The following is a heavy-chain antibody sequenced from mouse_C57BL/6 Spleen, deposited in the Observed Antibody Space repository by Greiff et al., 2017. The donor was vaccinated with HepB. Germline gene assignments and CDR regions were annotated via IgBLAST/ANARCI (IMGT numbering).Heavy chain of an antibody. V-gene: IGHV3-6*01. CDR1: GYSITSGYY. D-gene: IGHD1-1*01. Sequence: EVKLLESGPGLVKPSQSLSLTCSVTGYSITSGYYWNWIRQFPGNKLEWMGYISYDGSNNYNPSLKNRISTTRDPSKNQFFLKLNSVTTEDTATYYCARYGSPPFDYWGQGTTLTVSS. J-gene: IGHJ2*01. CDR3: ARYGSPPFDY. CDR2: ISYDGSN.